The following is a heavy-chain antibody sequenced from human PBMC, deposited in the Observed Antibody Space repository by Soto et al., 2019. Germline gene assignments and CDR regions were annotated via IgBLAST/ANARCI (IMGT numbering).Heavy chain of an antibody. Sequence: QVQLVESGGGVVQPGRSLRLSCAASGFTFSSYGMHWVRQAPGKGLEWVAVIWYDGSNKYYADSVKGRFTISRDNSKNRMYLQMNGLRFEDTAVCYWARDRGGYCYGYRWFLDYWGQGTLVTVSS. CDR3: ARDRGGYCYGYRWFLDY. D-gene: IGHD5-18*01. CDR2: IWYDGSNK. V-gene: IGHV3-33*01. J-gene: IGHJ4*02. CDR1: GFTFSSYG.